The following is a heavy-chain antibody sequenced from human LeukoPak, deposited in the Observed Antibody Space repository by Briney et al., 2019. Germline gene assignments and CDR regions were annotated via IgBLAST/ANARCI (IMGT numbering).Heavy chain of an antibody. J-gene: IGHJ4*02. Sequence: ASVKVPCKASGYTFTSYGISWVRQAPGQGLEWMGWISAYNGNTNYAQKLQGRVTMTTDTSTSTAYMELRSLRSDDTAVYYCARVGSGLLRYFDWSPYYFDYWGQGTLVTVSS. CDR3: ARVGSGLLRYFDWSPYYFDY. V-gene: IGHV1-18*01. CDR1: GYTFTSYG. D-gene: IGHD3-9*01. CDR2: ISAYNGNT.